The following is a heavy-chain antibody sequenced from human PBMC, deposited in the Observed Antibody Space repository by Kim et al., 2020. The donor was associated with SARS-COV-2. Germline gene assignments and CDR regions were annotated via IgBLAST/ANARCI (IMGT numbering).Heavy chain of an antibody. J-gene: IGHJ3*02. CDR3: ARGSGYEKINDAFDI. CDR2: ISSSSSYT. CDR1: GFTFSDYY. D-gene: IGHD5-12*01. V-gene: IGHV3-11*06. Sequence: RGSLRLSCAASGFTFSDYYMSWIRQAPGKGLEWVSYISSSSSYTNYADSVKGRFTISRDNAKNSLYLQMNSLRAEDTAVYYCARGSGYEKINDAFDIWGQGTMVTVSS.